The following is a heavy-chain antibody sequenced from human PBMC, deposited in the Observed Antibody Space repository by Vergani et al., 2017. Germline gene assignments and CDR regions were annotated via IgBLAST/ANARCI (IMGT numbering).Heavy chain of an antibody. CDR2: ISSSSSYT. V-gene: IGHV3-11*05. J-gene: IGHJ5*02. D-gene: IGHD1-1*01. Sequence: QVQLVESGGGLVKPGGSLRLSCAASGFTFSDYYMSWIRQAPGKGLEWVSYISSSSSYTNYADSVKGRFTISRDNAKNSLYLQMNSLRAEDTAVYYCASCRGSGTNLWFDPWGQGTLVTVSS. CDR3: ASCRGSGTNLWFDP. CDR1: GFTFSDYY.